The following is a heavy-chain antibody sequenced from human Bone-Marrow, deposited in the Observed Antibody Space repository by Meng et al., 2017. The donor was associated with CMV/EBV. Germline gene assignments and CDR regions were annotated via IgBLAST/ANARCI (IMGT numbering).Heavy chain of an antibody. CDR2: ISYDGSNK. J-gene: IGHJ1*01. CDR3: ARTSTTEEYFQH. D-gene: IGHD1-1*01. Sequence: GGSLRLSCAASGFTFSSYAMHWVRQAPGKGLEWVAVISYDGSNKYYADSVKGRFTISRDNSKNTLYLQMNSLRAEDTAVYYWARTSTTEEYFQHWGQGTLVTVSS. CDR1: GFTFSSYA. V-gene: IGHV3-30-3*01.